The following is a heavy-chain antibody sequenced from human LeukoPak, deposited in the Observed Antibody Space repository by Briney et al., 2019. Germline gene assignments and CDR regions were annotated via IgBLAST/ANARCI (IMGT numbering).Heavy chain of an antibody. CDR1: GGTFSSYA. J-gene: IGHJ5*02. CDR3: ARGVGDSSGYSPRWFDP. Sequence: GASVKVSCKASGGTFSSYAISWVRQAPGQGLEWMGRIIPILGIANYAQKFQGRVTITADKSTSTAYMELSSLRSEDTAVYYCARGVGDSSGYSPRWFDPWGQGTLVTVSS. V-gene: IGHV1-69*04. D-gene: IGHD3-22*01. CDR2: IIPILGIA.